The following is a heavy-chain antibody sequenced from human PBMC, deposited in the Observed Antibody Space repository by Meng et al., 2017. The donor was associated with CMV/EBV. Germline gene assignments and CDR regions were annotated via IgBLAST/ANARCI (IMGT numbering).Heavy chain of an antibody. CDR1: GLSLSNYA. V-gene: IGHV3-30*04. CDR2: TPYDGTKK. J-gene: IGHJ4*02. CDR3: ARDTEYGDFKFDQ. Sequence: GGSLRLSCSVSGLSLSNYAIHWVRQAPGKGLEWVAVTPYDGTKKYYADSVKGRFTISRDNPKNTLFLQMNSLRADDTAVYYCARDTEYGDFKFDQWGQGTLVTVSS. D-gene: IGHD4-17*01.